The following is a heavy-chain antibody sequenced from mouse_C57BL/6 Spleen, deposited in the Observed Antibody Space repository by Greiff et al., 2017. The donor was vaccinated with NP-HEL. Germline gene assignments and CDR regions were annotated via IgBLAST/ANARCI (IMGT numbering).Heavy chain of an antibody. V-gene: IGHV1-76*01. CDR2: IYPGSGNT. Sequence: VQVVESGAELVRPGASVKLSCKASGYTFTDYYINWVKQRPGQGLEWIARIYPGSGNTYYNEKFKGKATLPADKSSSTAYMQLSSLTAEDTAVDFCAREDDSSYAMDYWGQGTSVSVSS. D-gene: IGHD1-1*01. CDR3: AREDDSSYAMDY. CDR1: GYTFTDYY. J-gene: IGHJ4*01.